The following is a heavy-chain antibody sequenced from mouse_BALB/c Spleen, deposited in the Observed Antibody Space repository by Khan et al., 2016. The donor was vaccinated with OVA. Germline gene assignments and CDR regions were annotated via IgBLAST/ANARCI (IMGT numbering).Heavy chain of an antibody. CDR2: ISDGGSYT. CDR3: ARSYYCAFAY. Sequence: EVELVESGGGLVKPGGSLKLSCEASGFTFSDYYMYWVRQTPEKRLEWIANISDGGSYTYYTDSVKGRFTMSRDNAKNNLYLQMSSLKSEDTAMYYCARSYYCAFAYLCQGTLVTVSS. CDR1: GFTFSDYY. J-gene: IGHJ3*01. V-gene: IGHV5-4*02. D-gene: IGHD1-1*01.